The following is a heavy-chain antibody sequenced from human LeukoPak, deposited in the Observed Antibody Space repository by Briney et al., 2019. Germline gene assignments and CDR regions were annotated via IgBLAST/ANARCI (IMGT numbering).Heavy chain of an antibody. V-gene: IGHV4-30-4*01. D-gene: IGHD3-22*01. CDR2: MYYSGST. CDR3: ARPYYYDSRIDP. J-gene: IGHJ5*02. CDR1: GGSISSGDYY. Sequence: ASETLSLTCTVSGGSISSGDYYWSWIRQPPGKGLEWIAYMYYSGSTYYNPSLKSRVTMSADTSKNQLSLKLSSVTAADTAVYYCARPYYYDSRIDPWGQGILVTVSS.